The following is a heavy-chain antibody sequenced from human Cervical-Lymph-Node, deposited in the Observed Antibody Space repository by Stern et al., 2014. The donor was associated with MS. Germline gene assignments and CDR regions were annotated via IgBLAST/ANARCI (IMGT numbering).Heavy chain of an antibody. CDR2: LHSGGTT. J-gene: IGHJ3*01. D-gene: IGHD3-22*01. V-gene: IGHV3-66*02. Sequence: EVQLVESGGGLVQPGGSLRLSCAASGFSVSTYYMHWVRQAPGQGLEWVSVLHSGGTTYYADSVKGRFTISRDNSKNTLYLQMNSLRAEDTAVYYCARDHLALFYDNSGQIAFDVWGQGTVVTVSS. CDR3: ARDHLALFYDNSGQIAFDV. CDR1: GFSVSTYY.